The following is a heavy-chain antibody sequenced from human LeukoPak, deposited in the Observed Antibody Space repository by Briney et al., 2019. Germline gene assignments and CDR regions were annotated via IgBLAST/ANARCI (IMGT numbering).Heavy chain of an antibody. CDR2: MNPNSGNT. J-gene: IGHJ1*01. V-gene: IGHV1-8*03. CDR1: GYTFTSYD. D-gene: IGHD6-13*01. Sequence: ASVKVSCKASGYTFTSYDINWVRQATGQGLEWMGWMNPNSGNTGYAQKFQGRVTITRNTSISTAYMELSSLRSEDTAVYYCARLAIGPWSSSPEYFQHWGQGTLVTVSS. CDR3: ARLAIGPWSSSPEYFQH.